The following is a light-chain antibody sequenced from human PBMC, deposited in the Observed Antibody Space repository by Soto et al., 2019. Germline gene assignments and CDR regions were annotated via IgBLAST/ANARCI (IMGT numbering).Light chain of an antibody. Sequence: QSALTQPASVSGSPGQSITISCAGTNSDVGGHNFVSWYQQHPGKAPKLLIYDVSNRAPGISNRLSSSKSGNTASLTISGLQADDEGDYYCSSYTNRNTVIFGGGTKVTVL. CDR2: DVS. V-gene: IGLV2-14*03. CDR3: SSYTNRNTVI. CDR1: NSDVGGHNF. J-gene: IGLJ2*01.